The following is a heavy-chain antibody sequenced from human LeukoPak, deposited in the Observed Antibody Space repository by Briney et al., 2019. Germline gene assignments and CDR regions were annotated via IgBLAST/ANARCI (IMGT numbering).Heavy chain of an antibody. V-gene: IGHV4-59*12. CDR3: ARRPRIAAHDY. J-gene: IGHJ4*02. CDR1: GGSISSYY. CDR2: IYYSGST. Sequence: SETLSLTCTVSGGSISSYYWSWIRQPPGKGLEWIGYIYYSGSTNYNPSLKSRVTISVDTSKNQFSLKLSSVTAADTAVYYCARRPRIAAHDYWGQGTLVTVSS. D-gene: IGHD6-13*01.